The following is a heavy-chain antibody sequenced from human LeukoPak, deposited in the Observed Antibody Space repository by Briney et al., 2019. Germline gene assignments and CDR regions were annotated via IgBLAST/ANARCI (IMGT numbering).Heavy chain of an antibody. D-gene: IGHD6-19*01. Sequence: PGGSLRLSCAASGFTFSDYSMNWIRQAPGKGLEWVSYISGGGSSLYYADSVKGRFTISMGNAKNSLYLQLNSLRAEDTAMYYCARNVSAPGPSYIDVWGKGTPVTVSS. J-gene: IGHJ6*03. CDR1: GFTFSDYS. V-gene: IGHV3-11*01. CDR3: ARNVSAPGPSYIDV. CDR2: ISGGGSSL.